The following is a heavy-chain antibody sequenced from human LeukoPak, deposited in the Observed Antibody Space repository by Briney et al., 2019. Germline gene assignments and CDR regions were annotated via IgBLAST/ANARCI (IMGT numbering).Heavy chain of an antibody. Sequence: GGSLRLSCAASGFTVSSNYMSWVRQAPGKGLEWVSVIYSGGSTYYADSVKGRFTISRDNSKNTLYLQMNSLRAEDTAVYYCARGRSIPPALYYFDYGGQGTLVTVSS. CDR1: GFTVSSNY. J-gene: IGHJ4*02. V-gene: IGHV3-53*01. D-gene: IGHD2-2*01. CDR3: ARGRSIPPALYYFDY. CDR2: IYSGGST.